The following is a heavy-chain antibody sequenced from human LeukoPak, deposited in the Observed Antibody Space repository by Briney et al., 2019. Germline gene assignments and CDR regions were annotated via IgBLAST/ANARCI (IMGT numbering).Heavy chain of an antibody. CDR3: ARGGRDYYDSSGNPIGAEYFQH. CDR1: GGSISSGGYS. V-gene: IGHV4-30-2*01. J-gene: IGHJ1*01. D-gene: IGHD3-22*01. Sequence: SETLSLTCAVSGGSISSGGYSWSWIRQPPGKGLEWIGYISHSGSTYYNPSLKSRVTISVDRSKNQFSLKLSSVTAADTAVYYCARGGRDYYDSSGNPIGAEYFQHWGRGTLVTVSS. CDR2: ISHSGST.